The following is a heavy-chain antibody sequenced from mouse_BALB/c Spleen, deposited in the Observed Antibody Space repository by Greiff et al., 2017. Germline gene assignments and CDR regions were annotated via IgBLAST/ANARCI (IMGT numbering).Heavy chain of an antibody. J-gene: IGHJ3*01. D-gene: IGHD2-2*01. CDR1: GFAFSSYD. CDR2: ISSGGGST. V-gene: IGHV5-12-1*01. Sequence: EVHLVESGGGLVKPGGSLKLSCAASGFAFSSYDMPWVRQTPEKRLEWVAYISSGGGSTYYPDTVKGRFTISRDNAKNTLYLQMSSLKSEDTAMYYCARLGGYAAWFDYWGEGTLVTVSA. CDR3: ARLGGYAAWFDY.